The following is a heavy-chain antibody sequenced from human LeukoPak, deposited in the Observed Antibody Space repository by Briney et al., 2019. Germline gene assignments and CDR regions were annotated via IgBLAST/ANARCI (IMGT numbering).Heavy chain of an antibody. CDR2: IRRGTNGYTT. Sequence: GGSLRLSCTGSGFTFSDYIPDWVRQAPGKGLEWLGRIRRGTNGYTTEYAASVKGRFTISRDDSKNSLYLHMNSLKIEDTAMYHCSRDGAAGDDSAFDIWGQGTMVTVSS. CDR3: SRDGAAGDDSAFDI. V-gene: IGHV3-72*01. CDR1: GFTFSDYI. D-gene: IGHD3-22*01. J-gene: IGHJ3*02.